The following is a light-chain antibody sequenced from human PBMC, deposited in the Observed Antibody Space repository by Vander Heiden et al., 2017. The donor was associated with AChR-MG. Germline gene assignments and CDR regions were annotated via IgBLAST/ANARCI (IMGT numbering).Light chain of an antibody. V-gene: IGLV1-47*01. CDR3: AAWDDSLNALA. J-gene: IGLJ2*01. CDR2: RND. Sequence: QSVLTQPPSVSGTPGQRVTISCSGGSSNVGKNYVYWYQQVPGMPPKLVIYRNDQRPSGVPDRFSASKSGTAASLAISGLQSGDEADYHCAAWDDSLNALAFGGGTKLTVL. CDR1: SSNVGKNY.